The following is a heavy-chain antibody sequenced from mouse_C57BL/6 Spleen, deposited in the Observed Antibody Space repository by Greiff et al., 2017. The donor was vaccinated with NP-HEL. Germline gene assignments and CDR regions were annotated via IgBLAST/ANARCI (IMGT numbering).Heavy chain of an antibody. V-gene: IGHV5-17*01. J-gene: IGHJ2*01. D-gene: IGHD1-1*01. CDR3: ARPHYYGSSWNYFDY. CDR1: GFTFSDYG. Sequence: EVKVVESGGGLVKPGGSLKLSCAASGFTFSDYGMHWVRQAPEKGLEWVAYISSGSSTIYYADTVKGRFTISRDNAKNTLFLQMTSLRSEDTAMYYCARPHYYGSSWNYFDYWGQGTTLTVSS. CDR2: ISSGSSTI.